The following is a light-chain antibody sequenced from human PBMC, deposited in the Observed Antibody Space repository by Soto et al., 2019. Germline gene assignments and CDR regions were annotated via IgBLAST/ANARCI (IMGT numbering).Light chain of an antibody. Sequence: EIVLTQSPGTLSLSPGERATLSCRAGQSVSSSYLAWYQQKPCQAPTLLIYGASRRATGIPDRFSGSVSGTDFTLTISRLEPEDFAVYYCQQYGRSPFTFGQGTKLEIK. CDR1: QSVSSSY. CDR3: QQYGRSPFT. CDR2: GAS. J-gene: IGKJ2*01. V-gene: IGKV3-20*01.